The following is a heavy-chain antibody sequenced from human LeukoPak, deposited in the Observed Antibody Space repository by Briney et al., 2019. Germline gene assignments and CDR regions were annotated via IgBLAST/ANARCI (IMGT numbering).Heavy chain of an antibody. V-gene: IGHV5-10-1*01. D-gene: IGHD4-17*01. J-gene: IGHJ4*02. CDR3: ARLIYGDYYCDY. CDR1: GYTFTSYC. CDR2: IDPSDSYT. Sequence: GESPKISCKGSGYTFTSYCFTWWRQLPGEGLEWLGTIDPSDSYTNYSPSFQGHVTISADKSISTALLQWSSRKASDIAIYYCARLIYGDYYCDYWGQGTLVTVSS.